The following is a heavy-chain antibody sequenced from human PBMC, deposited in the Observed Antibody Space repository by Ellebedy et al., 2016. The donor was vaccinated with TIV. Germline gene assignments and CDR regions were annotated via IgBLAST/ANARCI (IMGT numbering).Heavy chain of an antibody. D-gene: IGHD3-22*01. CDR1: GGSIRSDY. CDR2: IYNRGRT. V-gene: IGHV4-59*01. Sequence: SETLSLTXSVSGGSIRSDYWSWIRQPPGKGLEWIGYIYNRGRTNYNPSLESRVTISVDTSKNQFSLKLSSVTAADTAVYYCARDRIYYYDSSGSYQYYGMDVWGQGTTVTVSS. J-gene: IGHJ6*02. CDR3: ARDRIYYYDSSGSYQYYGMDV.